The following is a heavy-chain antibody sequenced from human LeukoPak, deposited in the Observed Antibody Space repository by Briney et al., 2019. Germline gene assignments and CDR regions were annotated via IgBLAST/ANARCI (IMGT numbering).Heavy chain of an antibody. J-gene: IGHJ5*02. V-gene: IGHV1-2*04. CDR3: ARGPAAGPQSLNWFDP. Sequence: GASVKVSCKASGYTFTGYYMHWVRQAPGQGLEWMGWINPNSGGTNYAQKFQGWVTMTRDTSISTAYMELSRLRSDDTAVYYCARGPAAGPQSLNWFDPWGQGTLVTVSS. D-gene: IGHD6-13*01. CDR1: GYTFTGYY. CDR2: INPNSGGT.